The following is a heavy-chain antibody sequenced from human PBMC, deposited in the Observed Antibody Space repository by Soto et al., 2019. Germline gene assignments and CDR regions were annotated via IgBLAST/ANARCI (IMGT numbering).Heavy chain of an antibody. CDR2: INHSGST. V-gene: IGHV4-34*01. CDR3: ARGQGANYDFWSGYRRNNWFDP. Sequence: SETLSLTCAVYGGSFSGYYWSWIRQPPGKGLEWIGEINHSGSTNYNPSLKSRVTISVDTSKNQFSLKLSSVTAADTAVYYCARGQGANYDFWSGYRRNNWFDPWGQGTLVTVSS. J-gene: IGHJ5*02. D-gene: IGHD3-3*01. CDR1: GGSFSGYY.